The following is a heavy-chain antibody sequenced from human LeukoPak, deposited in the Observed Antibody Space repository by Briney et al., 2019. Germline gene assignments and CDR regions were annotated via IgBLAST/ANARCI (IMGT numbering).Heavy chain of an antibody. V-gene: IGHV1-18*04. D-gene: IGHD3-10*01. CDR3: ARGRDYASGSYNYYYSMDV. J-gene: IGHJ6*02. CDR1: GYSFTSYG. CDR2: ISTYDGNT. Sequence: ASVKVSCKASGYSFTSYGISWVRQAPGQGLEWMGWISTYDGNTNYAQRVQDRLTMTTDSSTSTAYMELRSLRSEDTAVYYCARGRDYASGSYNYYYSMDVWGQGTTVSVSS.